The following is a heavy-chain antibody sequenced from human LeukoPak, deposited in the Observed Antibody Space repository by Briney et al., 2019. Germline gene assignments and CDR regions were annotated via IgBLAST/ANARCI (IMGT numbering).Heavy chain of an antibody. V-gene: IGHV4-4*07. CDR3: ATTSYISGWHWNFDY. CDR1: GGSISGYY. J-gene: IGHJ4*02. CDR2: VYSSGST. D-gene: IGHD6-19*01. Sequence: PSETLSLTCTVPGGSISGYYWSWIRQPAGKGLEWIGRVYSSGSTNSNPSLKNRVPMSVDTSNNHFSLKLASVTAADTAVYYCATTSYISGWHWNFDYWGQGTLVTVS.